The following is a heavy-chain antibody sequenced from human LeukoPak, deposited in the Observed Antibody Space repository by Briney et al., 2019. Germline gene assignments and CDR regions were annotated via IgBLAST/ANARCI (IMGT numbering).Heavy chain of an antibody. CDR2: VYYTGKT. V-gene: IGHV4-39*07. CDR1: GGSVSSSSFY. CDR3: VTVGATAFDY. D-gene: IGHD1-26*01. J-gene: IGHJ4*01. Sequence: TQTLSLTCTVSGGSVSSSSFYWGWIRQSPAKGLEWIGSVYYTGKTHDNPSLKSRVTMSVDPSKNQFSLRLTSVTAADTAVYFCVTVGATAFDYWGHGTLITVSS.